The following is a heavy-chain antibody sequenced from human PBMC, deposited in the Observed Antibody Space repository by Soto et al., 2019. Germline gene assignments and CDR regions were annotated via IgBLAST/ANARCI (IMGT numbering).Heavy chain of an antibody. CDR1: GGSFSGYY. CDR2: INHSGST. V-gene: IGHV4-34*01. CDR3: ARGRQLDHYFMDF. Sequence: PSETLSLTSAVYGGSFSGYYWSWIRQPPGKGLEWIGEINHSGSTNYNPSLMSRVTISVDTSKNQFSLKLSSVTAADTAVYYCARGRQLDHYFMDFWGKGTTVTVSS. D-gene: IGHD6-6*01. J-gene: IGHJ6*03.